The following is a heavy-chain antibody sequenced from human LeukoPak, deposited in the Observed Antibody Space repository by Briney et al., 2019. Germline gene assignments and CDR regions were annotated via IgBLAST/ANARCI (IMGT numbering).Heavy chain of an antibody. D-gene: IGHD2-2*01. CDR1: GYTFTSYY. CDR2: INPSGGST. J-gene: IGHJ4*02. CDR3: ARGAPYCSSTSCPFDY. Sequence: ASVKVSCKASGYTFTSYYMHWVRQAPGQGLEWMGIINPSGGSTSYAQKFQGRVTITTDESTSTAYMELSSLRSEDTAVYYCARGAPYCSSTSCPFDYWGQGTLVTVSS. V-gene: IGHV1-46*01.